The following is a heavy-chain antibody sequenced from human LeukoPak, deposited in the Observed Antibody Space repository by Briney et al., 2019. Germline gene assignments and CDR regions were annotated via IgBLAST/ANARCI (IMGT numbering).Heavy chain of an antibody. CDR2: ISYSGSNM. V-gene: IGHV3-48*03. Sequence: LAGGSLRLSCAASGLTFSSYEMNWVRQAPGKGLEWVSYISYSGSNMYYADSVKGRFTISRDNTKNSLYLQMNSLRAEDTAVYYCARVEGIIDYWGQGTLATVSS. D-gene: IGHD3-16*02. CDR1: GLTFSSYE. J-gene: IGHJ4*02. CDR3: ARVEGIIDY.